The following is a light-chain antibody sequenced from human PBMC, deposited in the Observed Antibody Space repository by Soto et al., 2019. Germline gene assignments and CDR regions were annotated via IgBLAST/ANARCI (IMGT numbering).Light chain of an antibody. Sequence: EIVLTQSPDTLSLSPGERATLSCRASQRVSSDFLAWYQHKPGQAPRLLIHGASGRATGMPDRFSGSGSGTDFTLTISRLEPEDLAVYYCQQYETSPGTFGQGTKVEIK. J-gene: IGKJ1*01. CDR2: GAS. V-gene: IGKV3-20*01. CDR3: QQYETSPGT. CDR1: QRVSSDF.